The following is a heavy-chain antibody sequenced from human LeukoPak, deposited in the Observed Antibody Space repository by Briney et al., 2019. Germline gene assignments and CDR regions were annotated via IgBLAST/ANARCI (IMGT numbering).Heavy chain of an antibody. J-gene: IGHJ4*02. CDR1: GGSISSYY. D-gene: IGHD1-26*01. CDR3: AKNRLRGSYYFDD. V-gene: IGHV4-4*09. Sequence: SSETLSLTCTVSGGSISSYYWSWIRQPPGKGLEWIGYIYTSGSTNYNPSLKSRVTISVDTSKNQFSLKLSSVTAADTAVYYCAKNRLRGSYYFDDWGQGTLVTVPS. CDR2: IYTSGST.